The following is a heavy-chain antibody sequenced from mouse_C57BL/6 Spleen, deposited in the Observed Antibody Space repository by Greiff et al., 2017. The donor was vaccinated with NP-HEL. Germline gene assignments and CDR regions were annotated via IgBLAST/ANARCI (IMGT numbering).Heavy chain of an antibody. Sequence: EVQLQQSGPELVKPGASVKISCKASGYTFTDYYMNWVKQSHGKSLEWIGDINPNNGGTSYNQKLKGKATLTVDKSSSTAYMELRSLTSEDSAVYYCARVLRYLYAMDYWGQGTSVTVSS. CDR2: INPNNGGT. CDR3: ARVLRYLYAMDY. CDR1: GYTFTDYY. J-gene: IGHJ4*01. D-gene: IGHD1-1*01. V-gene: IGHV1-26*01.